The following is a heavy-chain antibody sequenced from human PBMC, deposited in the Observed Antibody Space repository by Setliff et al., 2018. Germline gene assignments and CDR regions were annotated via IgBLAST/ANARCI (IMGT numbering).Heavy chain of an antibody. D-gene: IGHD6-6*01. CDR1: GGSISSGGYY. J-gene: IGHJ6*03. V-gene: IGHV4-31*03. CDR3: ARVAQYSSSSFYYYYYMDV. CDR2: IYYSGST. Sequence: PSETLSLTCTVSGGSISSGGYYWSWIRQHPGKGLEWIGYIYYSGSTYYNPSLKSRVTISVDTSKNQFSLKLSSVTAADTAVYYCARVAQYSSSSFYYYYYMDVWGKGTTVTV.